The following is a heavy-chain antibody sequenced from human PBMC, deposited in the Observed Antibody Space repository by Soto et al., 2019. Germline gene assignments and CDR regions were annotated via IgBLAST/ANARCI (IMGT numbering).Heavy chain of an antibody. Sequence: SETLSLTCTVSGGSISSSSYYWGWIRQPPGKGLEWIGSIYYSGSTYYNPSLKSRVTISVDTSKNQFSLKLSSVTAADTAVYYCASTHLGYCSGGSCYYYYGMDVWGQGTTVTVSS. CDR2: IYYSGST. J-gene: IGHJ6*02. CDR1: GGSISSSSYY. D-gene: IGHD2-15*01. CDR3: ASTHLGYCSGGSCYYYYGMDV. V-gene: IGHV4-39*01.